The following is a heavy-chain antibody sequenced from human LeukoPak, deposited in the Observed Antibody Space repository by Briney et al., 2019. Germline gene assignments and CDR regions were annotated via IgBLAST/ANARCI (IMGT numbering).Heavy chain of an antibody. Sequence: PSETLSLTCTVSGGSISSSSYYWGWIRQPPGKGLEWIGSIYYSGSTYYNPSLRSRVTISVDTSKNQFSLKLSSVTAADTAVYYCASGLWVELPTNWFDPWGQGTLVTVSS. J-gene: IGHJ5*02. D-gene: IGHD1-26*01. CDR1: GGSISSSSYY. V-gene: IGHV4-39*07. CDR3: ASGLWVELPTNWFDP. CDR2: IYYSGST.